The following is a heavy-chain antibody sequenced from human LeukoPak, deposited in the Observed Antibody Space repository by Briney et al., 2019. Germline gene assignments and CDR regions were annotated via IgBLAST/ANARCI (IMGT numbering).Heavy chain of an antibody. D-gene: IGHD2-15*01. J-gene: IGHJ6*02. CDR1: GFTFSNYG. Sequence: GSLRLSCAASGFTFSNYGMHWVRQAPGKGLEWVAVISYDESDKYYADSVKGRFTISRDNSKNTLYLQMNSLKPEDTAVYYCAKGVVAATNAAYYGMDVWGQGTTVTVSS. CDR2: ISYDESDK. V-gene: IGHV3-30*18. CDR3: AKGVVAATNAAYYGMDV.